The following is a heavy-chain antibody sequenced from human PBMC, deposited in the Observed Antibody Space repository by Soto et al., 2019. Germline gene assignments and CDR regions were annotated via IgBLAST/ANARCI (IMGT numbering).Heavy chain of an antibody. CDR3: ARGNWNYRLDYYGMDV. Sequence: GASVKVSCKASGYTFTSYDINWVRQATGQGLEWMGWMNPNSGNTGYAQKFQGRVTMTRNTSISTAYMELSSLRSEDTAVYYCARGNWNYRLDYYGMDVWGQGTTVTVSS. D-gene: IGHD1-7*01. V-gene: IGHV1-8*01. CDR1: GYTFTSYD. J-gene: IGHJ6*02. CDR2: MNPNSGNT.